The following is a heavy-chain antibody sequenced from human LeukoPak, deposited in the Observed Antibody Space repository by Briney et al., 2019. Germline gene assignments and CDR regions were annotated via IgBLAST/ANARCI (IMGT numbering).Heavy chain of an antibody. CDR3: ASLWGSLPGAFDI. V-gene: IGHV3-66*01. CDR1: GFTVSSNY. J-gene: IGHJ3*02. CDR2: IYSGGST. Sequence: PGGSLRLSCAASGFTVSSNYMSWVRQAPGKGLEWVSVIYSGGSTYYADSVKGRFTISRDNSKNTLYLQVNSLRAEDTAVYYCASLWGSLPGAFDIWGQGTMVTVSS. D-gene: IGHD3-10*01.